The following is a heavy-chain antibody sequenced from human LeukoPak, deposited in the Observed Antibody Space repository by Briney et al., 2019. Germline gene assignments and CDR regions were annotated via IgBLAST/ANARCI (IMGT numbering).Heavy chain of an antibody. D-gene: IGHD6-19*01. Sequence: GGSLRLSCAASGFTFSSYDLHWVRQGTGKGLEWVSGIDTAGDTYYPDSVKGRFTMSRENGKNSLYLQMNSLRAGDTAVYYCARAVAGVHWLDPWGQGTLVPVSS. CDR2: IDTAGDT. CDR3: ARAVAGVHWLDP. CDR1: GFTFSSYD. J-gene: IGHJ5*02. V-gene: IGHV3-13*01.